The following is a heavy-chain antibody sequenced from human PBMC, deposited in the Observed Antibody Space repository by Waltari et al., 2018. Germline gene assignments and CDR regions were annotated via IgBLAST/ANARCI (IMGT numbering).Heavy chain of an antibody. Sequence: QVQLQQWGAGLLKPSETLSLTCAVYGGSFSGYYWSWIRQPPGKGLEWIGSIYYSGSTYYNPSLKSRVTISVDTSKNQFSLKLSSVTAADTAVYYCARQGGRLWGQGTLVTVSS. CDR1: GGSFSGYY. CDR2: IYYSGST. J-gene: IGHJ4*02. CDR3: ARQGGRL. V-gene: IGHV4-34*01. D-gene: IGHD3-16*01.